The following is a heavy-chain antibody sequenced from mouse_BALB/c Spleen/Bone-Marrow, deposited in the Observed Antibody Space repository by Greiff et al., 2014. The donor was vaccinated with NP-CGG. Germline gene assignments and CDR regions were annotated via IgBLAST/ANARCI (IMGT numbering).Heavy chain of an antibody. CDR2: IHPNSGNT. J-gene: IGHJ2*01. CDR3: ARSGFDY. Sequence: VKLQESGSVLVRPGASVKLSCKASGYTFTSSWMHWAKQRPGQGLEWIGEIHPNSGNTNYNEKFEGKATLTVDTSSSTAYVDLSSLTSEDSAVYYCARSGFDYWGQGTTLTVSS. D-gene: IGHD4-1*01. V-gene: IGHV1S130*01. CDR1: GYTFTSSW.